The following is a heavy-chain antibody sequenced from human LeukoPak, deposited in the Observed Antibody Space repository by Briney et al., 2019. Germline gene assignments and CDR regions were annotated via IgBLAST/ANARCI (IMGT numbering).Heavy chain of an antibody. CDR2: IGPDGTGI. J-gene: IGHJ6*02. V-gene: IGHV3-74*01. CDR1: GFTFSDAW. Sequence: GGSLRLSCAGSGFTFSDAWMSWVRQAPGKGLVWVSRIGPDGTGITYADSVKGRFTISRDIAKNTVYLQMNSLRAEDAALYYCTRVQAGRSGLMDVWGRGTTVTVSS. D-gene: IGHD2-8*02. CDR3: TRVQAGRSGLMDV.